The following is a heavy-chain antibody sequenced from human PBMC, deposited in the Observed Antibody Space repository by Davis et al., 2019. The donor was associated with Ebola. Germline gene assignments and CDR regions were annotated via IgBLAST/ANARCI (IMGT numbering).Heavy chain of an antibody. Sequence: AASVKVSCKASGYTFTNYDINWVRQAPGHGLKWMGVIHPTDGSTTYAQEFQGRVTMTSDTSTSTMYLEIRNLTFEDTAVYYCVIISMTWGQGTLVTVSS. CDR2: IHPTDGST. D-gene: IGHD2-21*02. V-gene: IGHV1-46*01. CDR3: VIISMT. CDR1: GYTFTNYD. J-gene: IGHJ4*01.